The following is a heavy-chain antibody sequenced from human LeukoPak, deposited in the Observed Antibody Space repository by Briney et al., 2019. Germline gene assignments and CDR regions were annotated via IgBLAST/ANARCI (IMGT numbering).Heavy chain of an antibody. CDR1: GGSISSYY. J-gene: IGHJ6*03. D-gene: IGHD1-26*01. Sequence: SETLSLTCTVSGGSISSYYWSWIRQPPGKGLEWIGYIYDSGSTNYNPSLKSRVTISVDTSKNQFSLKLSSVTAADTAVYYCARDSSGSQGLGYYYYYYMDVWGKGTTVTVSS. CDR2: IYDSGST. CDR3: ARDSSGSQGLGYYYYYYMDV. V-gene: IGHV4-59*01.